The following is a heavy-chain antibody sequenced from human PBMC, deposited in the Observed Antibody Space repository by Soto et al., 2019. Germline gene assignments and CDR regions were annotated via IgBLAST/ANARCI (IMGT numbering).Heavy chain of an antibody. CDR1: GFSLSTNGVR. CDR3: AHRRVWSSDWYDWFEP. Sequence: SGPTLVNPTQTLTLTCTFSGFSLSTNGVRVGWIRQPPGMALEWLAIISWNDEKHYSPSLKNRLTITKDTSKNQVVLTMTNMDPVDTATYYCAHRRVWSSDWYDWFEPWGQGMLVTVSS. J-gene: IGHJ5*02. CDR2: ISWNDEK. V-gene: IGHV2-5*01. D-gene: IGHD6-19*01.